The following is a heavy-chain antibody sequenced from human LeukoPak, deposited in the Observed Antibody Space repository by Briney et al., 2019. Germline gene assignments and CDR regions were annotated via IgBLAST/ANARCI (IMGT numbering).Heavy chain of an antibody. V-gene: IGHV1-46*01. Sequence: EASVKVSCKASGYTVTSYYMHWVRQPPGQGLEWMGILNPSGGSTSYAQKFQGRATLTRATSTSTVYMELSSLGSEDTAVYYCASVYNYGMDVWGQGTTVIVSS. CDR2: LNPSGGST. CDR1: GYTVTSYY. CDR3: ASVYNYGMDV. J-gene: IGHJ6*02.